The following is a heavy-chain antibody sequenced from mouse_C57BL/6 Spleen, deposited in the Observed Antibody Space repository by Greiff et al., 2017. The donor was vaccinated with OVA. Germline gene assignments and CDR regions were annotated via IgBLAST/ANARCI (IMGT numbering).Heavy chain of an antibody. CDR2: IDPSDSYT. V-gene: IGHV1-69*01. D-gene: IGHD2-4*01. CDR1: GYTFTSYW. Sequence: VQLQQPGAELVMPGASVKLSCKASGYTFTSYWMHWVKQRPGQGLEWIGEIDPSDSYTNYNQKFKGKSTLTVDKSSSTAYMQLSSLTSEDSAVYYCARGEGLRLAMDYWGQGTSVTVSS. J-gene: IGHJ4*01. CDR3: ARGEGLRLAMDY.